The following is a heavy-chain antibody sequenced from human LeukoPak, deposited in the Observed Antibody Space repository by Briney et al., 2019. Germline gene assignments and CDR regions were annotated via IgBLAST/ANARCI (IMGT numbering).Heavy chain of an antibody. J-gene: IGHJ4*02. V-gene: IGHV4-4*07. Sequence: SETLSLTCTVSGGAISSYYWSWIRQPAGKGLEWIGRIYTTGSTNYNPSLKSRVIMSVDTSKNRFSLTLSSVTAADTAVYYCARLSPGARSPPDYWGQGTLVTVSS. D-gene: IGHD2-15*01. CDR3: ARLSPGARSPPDY. CDR1: GGAISSYY. CDR2: IYTTGST.